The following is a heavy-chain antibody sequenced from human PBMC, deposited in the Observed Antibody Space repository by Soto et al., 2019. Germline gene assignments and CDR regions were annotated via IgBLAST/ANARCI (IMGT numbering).Heavy chain of an antibody. CDR3: ARHNYGSGSTYFDY. CDR2: IYYSEST. Sequence: QVQLQESGPGLVKPSETLSLTCTVSGGSISSYYWSWIRQPPGKGLEWIGYIYYSESTNYNPSLKSRVTISVDTSKNQFSLKLNSMTAADTAVYYCARHNYGSGSTYFDYWGQGTLVTVSS. D-gene: IGHD3-10*01. J-gene: IGHJ4*02. CDR1: GGSISSYY. V-gene: IGHV4-59*08.